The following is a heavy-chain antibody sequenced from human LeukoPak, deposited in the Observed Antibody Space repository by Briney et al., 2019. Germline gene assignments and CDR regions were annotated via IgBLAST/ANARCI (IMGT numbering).Heavy chain of an antibody. D-gene: IGHD3-10*01. CDR3: SSHYGPGPV. V-gene: IGHV1-2*02. CDR2: IHPGTGDT. CDR1: GYSFRDHH. Sequence: ASVRVSCKALGYSFRDHHVIWVRQAPGQGLEWMGWIHPGTGDTKFGQNFQGRLTMTWDTSITTAYMDLIELTSDDTAGYYCSSHYGPGPVWGQGTLVTASS. J-gene: IGHJ4*02.